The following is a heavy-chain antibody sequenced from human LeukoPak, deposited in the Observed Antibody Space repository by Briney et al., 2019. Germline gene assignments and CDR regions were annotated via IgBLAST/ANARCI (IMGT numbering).Heavy chain of an antibody. CDR1: GGSISSSSYY. CDR3: ARDPVGAYSYGLDAFDI. V-gene: IGHV4-39*07. D-gene: IGHD5-18*01. J-gene: IGHJ3*02. Sequence: SETLSLTCTVSGGSISSSSYYWGWIRQPPGKGLEWIGSIYYSGSTYYNPSLKSRVTISVDTSKNQFSLKLSSVTAADTAVYYCARDPVGAYSYGLDAFDIWGQGTMVTVSS. CDR2: IYYSGST.